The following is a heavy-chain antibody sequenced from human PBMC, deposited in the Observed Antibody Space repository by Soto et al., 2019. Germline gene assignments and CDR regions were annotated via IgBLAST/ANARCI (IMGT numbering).Heavy chain of an antibody. CDR3: VRDGTKTLRDWFDP. Sequence: PSETLSLTCTVSVDSITTYYWSWIRQPAGKGLEWIGRIDTSGNTNYNPSLKSRVTMSVDTSKKQFSLKLTSVTAADTAVYYCVRDGTKTLRDWFDPWGQGISLTVSS. CDR2: IDTSGNT. CDR1: VDSITTYY. J-gene: IGHJ5*02. V-gene: IGHV4-4*07. D-gene: IGHD1-1*01.